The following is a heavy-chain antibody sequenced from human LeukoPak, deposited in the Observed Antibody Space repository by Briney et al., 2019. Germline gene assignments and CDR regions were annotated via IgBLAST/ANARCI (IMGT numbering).Heavy chain of an antibody. CDR1: GGSISSYY. CDR3: ARQQYNWNYVDFDY. D-gene: IGHD1-7*01. Sequence: PSETLSLTCTVSGGSISSYYWSWIRQPAGKGLEWIGRIYTSGSTNYNPSLKSRVTISVDTSKNQFSLKLSSVTAADTAVYYCARQQYNWNYVDFDYWGQGTLVTVSS. CDR2: IYTSGST. V-gene: IGHV4-4*07. J-gene: IGHJ4*02.